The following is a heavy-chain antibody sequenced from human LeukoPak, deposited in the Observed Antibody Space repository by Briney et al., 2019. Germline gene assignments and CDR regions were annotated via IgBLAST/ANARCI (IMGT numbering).Heavy chain of an antibody. V-gene: IGHV1-2*02. CDR2: INPNSGGT. CDR1: GYTFTGYY. J-gene: IGHJ4*02. Sequence: GASVKVSCKASGYTFTGYYMHWVRQAPGQGLEWMGWINPNSGGTNYAQKFQGRVTMTRDTSISTAYMELSRLRSDDTAVYYCARAGGATMIVVVTRPLYFDYWGQGTLVTVYS. D-gene: IGHD3-22*01. CDR3: ARAGGATMIVVVTRPLYFDY.